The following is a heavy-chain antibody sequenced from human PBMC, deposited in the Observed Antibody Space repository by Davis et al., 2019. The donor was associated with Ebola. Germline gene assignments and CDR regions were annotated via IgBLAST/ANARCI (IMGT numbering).Heavy chain of an antibody. J-gene: IGHJ6*02. CDR3: ARQYSSSWYDSYYYYGMDV. Sequence: GGSLRLSCKGSGYSFTSYWISWVRQMPGKGLEWMGRIDPSDSYTNYSPSFQGQVTISADKSISTAYLQWSSLKASDTAMYYCARQYSSSWYDSYYYYGMDVWGQGTTVTVSS. CDR2: IDPSDSYT. CDR1: GYSFTSYW. D-gene: IGHD6-13*01. V-gene: IGHV5-10-1*04.